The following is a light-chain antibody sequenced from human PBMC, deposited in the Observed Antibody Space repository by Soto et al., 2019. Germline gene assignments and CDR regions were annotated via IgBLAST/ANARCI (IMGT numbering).Light chain of an antibody. CDR2: EVN. V-gene: IGLV2-14*01. Sequence: QSALTQPASLSGSPGQSITISCTGTSSDIGAYDYVSWFQQHPGKAPKLMISEVNNRPSGVSNRFSGSKSGNTAYLTISGLKVEDEAESFCFSSTTTSTQVFGNGTKVTV. CDR3: FSSTTTSTQV. CDR1: SSDIGAYDY. J-gene: IGLJ1*01.